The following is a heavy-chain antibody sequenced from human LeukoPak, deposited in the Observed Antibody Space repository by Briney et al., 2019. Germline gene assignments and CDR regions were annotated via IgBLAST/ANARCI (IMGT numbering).Heavy chain of an antibody. D-gene: IGHD3-22*01. CDR2: INPNSGGT. Sequence: GASVKVSCKASGYTFTGYYMHWVRQAPGQGLEWMGWINPNSGGTNYAQKFQGRVTMTRDTSISTAYMELSRLRSDDTAVYYCARDRTYYYDSSGYYFIDWGQGTLVTVSS. V-gene: IGHV1-2*02. J-gene: IGHJ4*02. CDR3: ARDRTYYYDSSGYYFID. CDR1: GYTFTGYY.